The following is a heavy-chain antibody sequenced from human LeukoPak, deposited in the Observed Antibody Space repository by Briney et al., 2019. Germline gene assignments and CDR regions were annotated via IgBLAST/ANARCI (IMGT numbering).Heavy chain of an antibody. V-gene: IGHV4-59*01. J-gene: IGHJ6*03. CDR2: IYYSGST. CDR1: GGSISSYY. CDR3: ASVRASYDSSGYRGSGYYYYYMDV. Sequence: PSETLSLTCTVSGGSISSYYWSWIRQPPGKGLEWIGYIYYSGSTNYNPSLKSRVTISVDTSKNQFSLKLSSVTAADTAAYYCASVRASYDSSGYRGSGYYYYYMDVWGKGTTVTVSS. D-gene: IGHD3-22*01.